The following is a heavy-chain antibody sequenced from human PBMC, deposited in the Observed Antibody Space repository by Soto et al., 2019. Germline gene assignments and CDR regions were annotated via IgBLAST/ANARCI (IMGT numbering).Heavy chain of an antibody. V-gene: IGHV4-4*02. J-gene: IGHJ5*02. Sequence: SATLSLTCSVSGGSISSSNWWNWVRQPPGKGLEWIGEIHHSGSTNYNPSLKSRVTISVDKSKNQFSLKLNSVTAADTAVYYCARVRQGCSSTSCYFDPWGQGTLVTVSS. D-gene: IGHD2-2*01. CDR3: ARVRQGCSSTSCYFDP. CDR2: IHHSGST. CDR1: GGSISSSNW.